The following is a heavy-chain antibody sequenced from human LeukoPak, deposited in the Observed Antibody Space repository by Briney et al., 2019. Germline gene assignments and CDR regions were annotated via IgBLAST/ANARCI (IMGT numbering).Heavy chain of an antibody. CDR1: GGSISRYY. D-gene: IGHD6-19*01. Sequence: SETLSLTCTVSGGSISRYYWSWIRQPPGKGLEWIGYIHYSGTTNHNTSLKSRVTISVDTSKNQFTLKLSSVTAADTAVYYCAGGGQWLAFDYWGQGTLVTVSS. V-gene: IGHV4-59*01. CDR2: IHYSGTT. CDR3: AGGGQWLAFDY. J-gene: IGHJ4*02.